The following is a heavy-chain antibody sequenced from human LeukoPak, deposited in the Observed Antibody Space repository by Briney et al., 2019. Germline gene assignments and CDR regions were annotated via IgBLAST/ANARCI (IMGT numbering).Heavy chain of an antibody. CDR2: IYYSGST. D-gene: IGHD2/OR15-2a*01. Sequence: SQTLSLTCTVSGSSISGGGYYWSWIRQPPGKGLEWFGYIYYSGSTNYNPSLKSRVTISVDTSKNQFPLKLSSVTAADTAVYYCARDLGNMKTRYFDYWGQGTLVTVSS. CDR3: ARDLGNMKTRYFDY. V-gene: IGHV4-61*08. J-gene: IGHJ4*02. CDR1: GSSISGGGYY.